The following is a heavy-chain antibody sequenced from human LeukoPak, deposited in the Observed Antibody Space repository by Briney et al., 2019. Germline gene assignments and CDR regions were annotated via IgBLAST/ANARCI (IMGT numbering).Heavy chain of an antibody. CDR3: AKVSYGDYVWFDP. J-gene: IGHJ5*02. CDR2: ISGSGGST. CDR1: GFTFSSYA. V-gene: IGHV3-23*01. Sequence: GGSLRLSCATSGFTFSSYAMSWVRQVPGKGLEWVSAISGSGGSTYYADSVKGRFTISRDNSKNTLYLQMNSLRAEDTAVYYCAKVSYGDYVWFDPWGQGTLVTVSS. D-gene: IGHD4-17*01.